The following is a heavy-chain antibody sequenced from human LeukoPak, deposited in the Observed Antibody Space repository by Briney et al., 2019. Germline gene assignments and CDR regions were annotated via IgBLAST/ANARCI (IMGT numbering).Heavy chain of an antibody. Sequence: PSETLSLTCTVSGGSISSYYWSWIRQPPGKGLEWIGYIYYSGSTNYNPSLKSRVTISVDTSKNQFSLTLSSVTAADTAVYYCARVREEDTIFGVVIMGWFDPWGQGTLVTVSS. J-gene: IGHJ5*02. CDR2: IYYSGST. CDR3: ARVREEDTIFGVVIMGWFDP. D-gene: IGHD3-3*01. CDR1: GGSISSYY. V-gene: IGHV4-59*01.